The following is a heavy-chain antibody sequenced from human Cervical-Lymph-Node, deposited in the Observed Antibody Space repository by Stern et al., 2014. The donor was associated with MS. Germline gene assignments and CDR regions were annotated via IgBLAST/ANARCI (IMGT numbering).Heavy chain of an antibody. V-gene: IGHV3-21*01. D-gene: IGHD3-3*01. CDR2: ISARSNVI. CDR1: GFAFTRYT. J-gene: IGHJ4*02. Sequence: EVQLVESGGGLVKPGGSLRLSCAASGFAFTRYTMNWVRQAPGKGPEWVASISARSNVITYADSVKCRFTISRDNAKNSLLLQMNSLRAEDAAMYYCAREVTTWGAIEIFGVSFDYWGQGTPVTVSS. CDR3: AREVTTWGAIEIFGVSFDY.